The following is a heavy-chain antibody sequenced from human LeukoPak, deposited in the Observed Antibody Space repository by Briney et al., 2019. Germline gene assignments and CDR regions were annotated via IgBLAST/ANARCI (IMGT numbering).Heavy chain of an antibody. CDR1: GYTFTGYY. CDR2: INPNSGGT. Sequence: ASVKVSCKASGYTFTGYYMHWVRQAPGQGLEWMGWINPNSGGTNYAQKFQGRVTMTRDTSISPAYMELSRLRSDDTAVYYCAXXXXXXXVTTRNAFDIWGQGTMVTVSS. D-gene: IGHD4-17*01. J-gene: IGHJ3*02. CDR3: AXXXXXXXVTTRNAFDI. V-gene: IGHV1-2*02.